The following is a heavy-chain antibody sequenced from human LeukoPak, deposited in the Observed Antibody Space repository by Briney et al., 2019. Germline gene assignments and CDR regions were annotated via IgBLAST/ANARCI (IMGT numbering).Heavy chain of an antibody. CDR3: ARGEPTGTQTNWFDP. V-gene: IGHV4-31*03. D-gene: IGHD1-1*01. Sequence: PSETLSLTCTVSGGSISSGGYYWSWIRQHPGKGLEWTGYIYYSGSTYYNPSLKSRVTISVDTSKNQFSLKLSSVTAADTAVYYCARGEPTGTQTNWFDPWGQGTLVTVSS. CDR2: IYYSGST. CDR1: GGSISSGGYY. J-gene: IGHJ5*02.